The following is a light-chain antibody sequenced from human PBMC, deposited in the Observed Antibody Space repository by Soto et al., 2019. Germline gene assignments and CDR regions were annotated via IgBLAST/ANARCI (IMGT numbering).Light chain of an antibody. CDR1: QTISSW. CDR3: QAYNSYSEA. Sequence: DVQMTQSPSSLSESVRARVTITCGASQTISSWLAWYQQKPGKAHKLLIYKASTLKSGVPSRFSGSGSGTEFTLTISSLQPDDFVTYYCQAYNSYSEAFGQGTKVDIK. V-gene: IGKV1-5*03. CDR2: KAS. J-gene: IGKJ1*01.